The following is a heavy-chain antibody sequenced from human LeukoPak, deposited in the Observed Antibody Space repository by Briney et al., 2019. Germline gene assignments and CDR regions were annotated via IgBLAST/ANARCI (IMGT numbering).Heavy chain of an antibody. CDR1: GHSISIGSYY. J-gene: IGHJ4*02. V-gene: IGHV4-61*09. Sequence: SQTLTLPCTVSGHSISIGSYYWRRLPQPAGKGLEWSGHMNTTGSTKYNPSLKSRVTISVDTSNNQFSLKVSSVTDADTAVYYCARDWDYWGQGTLVTVSS. CDR3: ARDWDY. CDR2: MNTTGST.